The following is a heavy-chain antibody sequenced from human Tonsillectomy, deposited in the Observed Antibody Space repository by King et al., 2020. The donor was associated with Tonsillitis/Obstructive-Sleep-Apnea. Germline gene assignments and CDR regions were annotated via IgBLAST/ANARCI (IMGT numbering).Heavy chain of an antibody. CDR1: GGSISSSSYY. Sequence: QLQESGPGLVKPSETLSLTCTVSGGSISSSSYYWGWIRQPPGKGLEWIGSIYYSGSTYYNPSLKSRVTISVDTSKNQFSLKLSSVTAADTDVYYCAIPAQGAFYLWGQGTMVTVSS. CDR2: IYYSGST. J-gene: IGHJ3*01. V-gene: IGHV4-39*01. CDR3: AIPAQGAFYL. D-gene: IGHD2-2*01.